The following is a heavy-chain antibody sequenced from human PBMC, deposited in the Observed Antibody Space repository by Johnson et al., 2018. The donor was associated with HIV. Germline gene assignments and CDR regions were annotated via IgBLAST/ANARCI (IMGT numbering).Heavy chain of an antibody. CDR3: AREGPAERAGFDI. CDR2: INSDGRGT. V-gene: IGHV3-74*01. J-gene: IGHJ3*02. Sequence: DVQVVESGGGLVQTGGSLRLSCAASGLTFSTYAMNWVRQAPGKGLVWVSRINSDGRGTSYADSVKGRFTISRDNAKNPLELHMNSLRAEDTAVYFCAREGPAERAGFDIWGPGTMVIVSS. CDR1: GLTFSTYA.